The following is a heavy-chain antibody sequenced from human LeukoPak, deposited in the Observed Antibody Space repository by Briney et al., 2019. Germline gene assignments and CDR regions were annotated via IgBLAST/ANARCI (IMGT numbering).Heavy chain of an antibody. D-gene: IGHD3-10*01. J-gene: IGHJ4*02. CDR3: ASRHYYGSGSYYNSYYFDY. Sequence: SETLSLTCAVYGGSFSGYYWSWIRQPPGKGLEWIGEINHSGCTNYNPSLKSRVTISVDTSKNQFSLKLSSVTAADTAVYYCASRHYYGSGSYYNSYYFDYWGQGTLVTVSS. V-gene: IGHV4-34*01. CDR1: GGSFSGYY. CDR2: INHSGCT.